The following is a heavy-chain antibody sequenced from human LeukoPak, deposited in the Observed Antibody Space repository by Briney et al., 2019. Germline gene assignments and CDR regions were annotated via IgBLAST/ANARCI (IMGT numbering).Heavy chain of an antibody. CDR1: GFTFSSYN. D-gene: IGHD2/OR15-2a*01. CDR3: VRIPNSANFPNWFDP. CDR2: ISGSSAYI. J-gene: IGHJ5*02. Sequence: GRSLRLSCAASGFTFSSYNMNWVRQAPEKGLEWISSISGSSAYIYYADSVKGRFTISRDNAKNSLYLQMNSLRADDTAVYYCVRIPNSANFPNWFDPWGQGTLVTVSS. V-gene: IGHV3-21*01.